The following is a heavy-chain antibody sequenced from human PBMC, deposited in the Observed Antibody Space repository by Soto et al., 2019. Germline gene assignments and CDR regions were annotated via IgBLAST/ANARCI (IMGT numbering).Heavy chain of an antibody. CDR2: IYYSGST. CDR3: ARGEFLEWLIDY. CDR1: GGSISSYY. D-gene: IGHD3-3*01. J-gene: IGHJ4*02. V-gene: IGHV4-59*01. Sequence: SETLSLTCTVSGGSISSYYWSWIRQPPGKGLEWIGYIYYSGSTNYNPSLKSRVTISVDTSKNQFSLKLSSVTAADTAVYYCARGEFLEWLIDYWGQGTLVTVSS.